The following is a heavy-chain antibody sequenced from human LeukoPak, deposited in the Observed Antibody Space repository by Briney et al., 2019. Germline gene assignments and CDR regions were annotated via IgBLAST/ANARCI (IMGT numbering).Heavy chain of an antibody. Sequence: SETLSLTCTVAGETMRNYYWNWIRQPPGKGLEWIGYIDHSGNTIYNYNPSLTSRVIISEDASQNQFSLKLSSVTAADTAVYFCARSNGRSSSWYVGYWGQGTLVTVSS. CDR3: ARSNGRSSSWYVGY. V-gene: IGHV4-59*08. CDR1: GETMRNYY. D-gene: IGHD6-13*01. CDR2: IDHSGNTIY. J-gene: IGHJ4*02.